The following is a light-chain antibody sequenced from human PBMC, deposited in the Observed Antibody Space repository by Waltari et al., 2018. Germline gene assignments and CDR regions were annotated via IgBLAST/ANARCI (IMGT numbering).Light chain of an antibody. J-gene: IGLJ1*01. CDR2: GKN. CDR3: NSRDSSGNHLTV. V-gene: IGLV3-19*01. CDR1: SLRSYY. Sequence: SSELTQDPAVSVALGQTVRITCQGDSLRSYYASWYQQKPGQAPVLVLYGKNNRPSGVPARFPVSSSGNTASLTVTGAQAEYEADYYCNSRDSSGNHLTVFGTGTKVTVL.